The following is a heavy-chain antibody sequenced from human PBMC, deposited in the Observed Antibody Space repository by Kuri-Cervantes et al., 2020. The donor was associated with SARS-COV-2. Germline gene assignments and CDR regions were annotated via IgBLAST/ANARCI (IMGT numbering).Heavy chain of an antibody. Sequence: ASVKVSCKASGYTFTSYGISWVRQAPGQGLEWMGWISAYNGNTNYAQRLQGRVTMTTDTSTSTAYMELRSLRSDDTAVYYCARDRGSSGWSWVYYYYGMDVWGQGPTVTVSS. CDR3: ARDRGSSGWSWVYYYYGMDV. D-gene: IGHD6-19*01. CDR2: ISAYNGNT. V-gene: IGHV1-18*01. J-gene: IGHJ6*02. CDR1: GYTFTSYG.